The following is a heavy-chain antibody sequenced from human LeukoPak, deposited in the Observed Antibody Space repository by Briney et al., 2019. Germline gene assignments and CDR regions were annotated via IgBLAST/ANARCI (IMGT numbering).Heavy chain of an antibody. J-gene: IGHJ4*02. CDR1: GFTFSAYG. CDR2: ISRTGYHT. CDR3: AKHRGSSFIYSVDS. V-gene: IGHV3-23*01. D-gene: IGHD6-6*01. Sequence: GGSLRLSCGASGFTFSAYGMGWVRQAPGKGLEWVSTISRTGYHTFYPDSVRGRFTISRDNSANTLYLQMNSLRAEDTALYYCAKHRGSSFIYSVDSWGQGTLVTVSS.